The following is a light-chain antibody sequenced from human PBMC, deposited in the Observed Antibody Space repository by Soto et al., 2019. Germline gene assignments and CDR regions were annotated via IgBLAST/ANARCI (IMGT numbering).Light chain of an antibody. J-gene: IGKJ1*01. CDR3: QQYNNWPRT. CDR2: GAS. CDR1: QSIHTD. V-gene: IGKV3-15*01. Sequence: ETVMTQSEATLSVSPGERATRSCRASQSIHTDLAWYQQKPGQPPRLLIYGASTRVTGIPTRFSGSGSGTEFTLTISSLQSEDFAVYYCQQYNNWPRTFGQGTKVEIK.